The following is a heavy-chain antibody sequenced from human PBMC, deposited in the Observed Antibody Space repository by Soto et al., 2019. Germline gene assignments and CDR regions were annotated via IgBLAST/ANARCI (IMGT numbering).Heavy chain of an antibody. J-gene: IGHJ3*02. CDR3: ATWHLQEHAYDI. V-gene: IGHV3-53*01. D-gene: IGHD1-1*01. CDR2: LYDLDGT. Sequence: GGSLRLSCEAFGFTVSGKKYVAWIRQAPGKGLEWVSALYDLDGTYYADSVKGRFTTSSDSSRTTVYLQMSSLRPDDTAVYSCATWHLQEHAYDIWGQGTMVTVSS. CDR1: GFTVSGKKY.